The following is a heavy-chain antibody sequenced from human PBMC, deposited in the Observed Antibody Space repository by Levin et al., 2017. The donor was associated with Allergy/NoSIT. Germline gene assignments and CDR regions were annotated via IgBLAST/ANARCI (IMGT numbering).Heavy chain of an antibody. J-gene: IGHJ4*02. CDR1: GFTFSSYA. V-gene: IGHV3-30-3*01. CDR2: ISYDGSNK. Sequence: AGGSLRLSCAASGFTFSSYAMHWVRQAPGKGLEWVAVISYDGSNKYYADSVKGRFTISRDNSKKTLYLQMNSLRAEDTAVYYCARDHRDYDYVWGGGDYWGQGTLVTVSS. CDR3: ARDHRDYDYVWGGGDY. D-gene: IGHD3-16*01.